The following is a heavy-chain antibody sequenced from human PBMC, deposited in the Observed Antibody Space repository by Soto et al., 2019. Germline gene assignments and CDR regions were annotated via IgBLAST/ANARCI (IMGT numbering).Heavy chain of an antibody. V-gene: IGHV3-30-3*01. D-gene: IGHD3-3*01. CDR2: ISYDGSNK. Sequence: EGSLILSCAASGFTFSSYSMHWVRQAPGKGLEWVAVISYDGSNKYYADSVKGRFTISRDNSKNTLYLQMNSLRAEDTAVYYCARDAHYDFWSGYYQSGYYYGMDVWGQGTTVTVSS. CDR1: GFTFSSYS. J-gene: IGHJ6*02. CDR3: ARDAHYDFWSGYYQSGYYYGMDV.